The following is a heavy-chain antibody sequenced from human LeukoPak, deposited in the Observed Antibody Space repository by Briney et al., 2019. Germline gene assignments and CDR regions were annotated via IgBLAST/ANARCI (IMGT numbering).Heavy chain of an antibody. CDR1: GFTFSSYW. CDR2: IKQDGSEK. Sequence: PGGSLRLSCAASGFTFSSYWMSWVPQAPGKGLEWVANIKQDGSEKYYVDSVKGRFTISRDNAKNSLYLQMNSLRAEDTAVYYCAGYYDFWSGYYNRDYWGQGTLVTVSS. D-gene: IGHD3-3*01. V-gene: IGHV3-7*03. CDR3: AGYYDFWSGYYNRDY. J-gene: IGHJ4*02.